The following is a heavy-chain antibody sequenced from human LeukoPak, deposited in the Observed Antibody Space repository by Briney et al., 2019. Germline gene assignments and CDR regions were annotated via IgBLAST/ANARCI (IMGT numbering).Heavy chain of an antibody. V-gene: IGHV3-48*03. Sequence: PGGSLRLSCAASGFTLSSNEMNWVRQAPGKGLEWLSYISSSGGTIHYVDSVKGRFTISRDNAKNSLFLQMNSPRAEDTAVYYCASGVHYSSGWIDIWGQGTMVTVSS. D-gene: IGHD6-19*01. CDR3: ASGVHYSSGWIDI. CDR1: GFTLSSNE. CDR2: ISSSGGTI. J-gene: IGHJ3*02.